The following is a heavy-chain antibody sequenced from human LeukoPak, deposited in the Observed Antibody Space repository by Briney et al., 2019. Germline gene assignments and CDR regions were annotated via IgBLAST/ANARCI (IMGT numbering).Heavy chain of an antibody. V-gene: IGHV3-66*02. D-gene: IGHD6-19*01. J-gene: IGHJ4*02. CDR1: GFTVSSNY. CDR2: IYSGGTA. Sequence: GGSLRLSCAASGFTVSSNYMGWVRHAPGKGLDWVSVIYSGGTAYYADSVKGRFTISRDSSKNILHLQMDSLTVDDTALYYCARGSSLAAVARGFDYWGQGTLVTVSS. CDR3: ARGSSLAAVARGFDY.